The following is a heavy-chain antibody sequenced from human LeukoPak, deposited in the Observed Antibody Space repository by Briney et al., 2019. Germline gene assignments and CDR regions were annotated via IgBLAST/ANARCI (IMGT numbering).Heavy chain of an antibody. D-gene: IGHD6-19*01. Sequence: ASVKVSCKASGYTFTSYGISWVRQAPGQGLEWMGWINPNSGGTNYAQKFQGRVTMTRDTSISTAYMELSRLRSDDTAVYYCARASIAVDNWFDPWGQGTLVTVSS. J-gene: IGHJ5*02. CDR1: GYTFTSYG. V-gene: IGHV1-2*02. CDR2: INPNSGGT. CDR3: ARASIAVDNWFDP.